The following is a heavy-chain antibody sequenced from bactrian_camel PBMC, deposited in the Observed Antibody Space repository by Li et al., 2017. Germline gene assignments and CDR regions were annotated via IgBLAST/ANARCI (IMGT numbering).Heavy chain of an antibody. D-gene: IGHD3*01. Sequence: VQLVESGGGFVQPGGSLRLSCAASGFTFSSYGMSWVRQAPGKGLEWVSTINAGGGRTFYIDSVNGRFTISQSDASDTLYLQMNSLKPEDTAMYYCALDTLYDYCSGIGEYNVWGQGTQVTVS. J-gene: IGHJ4*01. CDR1: GFTFSSYG. CDR2: INAGGGRT. V-gene: IGHV3S40*01. CDR3: ALDTLYDYCSGIGEYNV.